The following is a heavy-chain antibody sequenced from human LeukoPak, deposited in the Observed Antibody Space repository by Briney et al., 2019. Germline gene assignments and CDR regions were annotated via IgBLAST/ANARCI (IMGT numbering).Heavy chain of an antibody. CDR2: ISYDGSNK. Sequence: GGSLRLSCAAAGFTFSSYGMHWVRQAPGKGLEWVAVISYDGSNKYYADSVKGRFTISRDNSKNTLYLQMNSLRAEDTAVYYCAKDLEQQLDVGYFDYWGQGTLVTVSS. J-gene: IGHJ4*02. D-gene: IGHD6-13*01. CDR3: AKDLEQQLDVGYFDY. V-gene: IGHV3-30*18. CDR1: GFTFSSYG.